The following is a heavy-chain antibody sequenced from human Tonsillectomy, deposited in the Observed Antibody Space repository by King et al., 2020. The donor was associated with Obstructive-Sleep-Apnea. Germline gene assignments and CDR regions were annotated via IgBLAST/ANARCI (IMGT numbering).Heavy chain of an antibody. CDR2: IYYRGST. D-gene: IGHD5-18*01. Sequence: QLQESGPGLVKPSETLSLTCTVSGGSVSSGSYYWSWIRQPPGKGLEGIGYIYYRGSTNHNPSLKSRVNLSVETSKNQLSLKLSSVTAADTAVYNCAEVGYSYGPSFDYWGQGTLVTVSS. J-gene: IGHJ4*02. CDR3: AEVGYSYGPSFDY. CDR1: GGSVSSGSYY. V-gene: IGHV4-61*01.